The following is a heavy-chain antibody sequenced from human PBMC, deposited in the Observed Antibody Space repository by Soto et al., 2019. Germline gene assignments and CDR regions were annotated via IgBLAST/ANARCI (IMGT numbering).Heavy chain of an antibody. V-gene: IGHV1-3*01. Sequence: ASVKVSCKASGYTFTNHTVHLVRQAPGQRLEWMGWINAGDGNTKYSRNFQGRVTITRDTSASTAYMELSNLRSEDTAVYYCVRDGAVAGNINFDFWGQGTLVTVSS. CDR1: GYTFTNHT. CDR3: VRDGAVAGNINFDF. J-gene: IGHJ4*02. CDR2: INAGDGNT. D-gene: IGHD6-19*01.